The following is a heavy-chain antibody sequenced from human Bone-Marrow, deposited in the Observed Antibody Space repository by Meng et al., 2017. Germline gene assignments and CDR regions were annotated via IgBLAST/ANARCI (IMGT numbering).Heavy chain of an antibody. CDR2: IYPVNSDT. D-gene: IGHD6-19*01. CDR3: AAALIGVAGRTWYFDL. J-gene: IGHJ2*01. V-gene: IGHV5-51*01. Sequence: GGSLRLSCQGSGYSFTNYWIGWVRQMPGKGLEWMAIIYPVNSDTKYSPSFQGQVTISVDKSISTVYLQWGSLKASDTAVYYCAAALIGVAGRTWYFDLWGRGTAVTVSS. CDR1: GYSFTNYW.